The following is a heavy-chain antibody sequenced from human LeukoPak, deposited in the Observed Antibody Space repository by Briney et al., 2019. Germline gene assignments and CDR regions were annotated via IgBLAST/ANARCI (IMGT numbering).Heavy chain of an antibody. Sequence: PGGSLRLSCAASGFTFSDYYMSWIRQAPGKGLEWVSYISSSGSTIYYADSVKGRFTISRDNSKNTLYLQMNSLRAEDTAVYYCARSSDYDFWSGYFTHYYMDVWGKGTTVTVSS. CDR1: GFTFSDYY. CDR2: ISSSGSTI. V-gene: IGHV3-11*04. CDR3: ARSSDYDFWSGYFTHYYMDV. J-gene: IGHJ6*03. D-gene: IGHD3-3*01.